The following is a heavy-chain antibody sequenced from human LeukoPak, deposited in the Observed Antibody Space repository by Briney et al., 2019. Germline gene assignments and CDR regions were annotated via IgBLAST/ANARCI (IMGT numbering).Heavy chain of an antibody. CDR3: AKGHVTMIVVISPIDY. CDR1: GFIFSSYW. J-gene: IGHJ4*02. Sequence: PGGSLRLSCAASGFIFSSYWMSWVRQAPGKGLEWVANIKQDGSEKHYVDSVKGRFTISRDNSKNTLYLQMNSLRAEDTAVYYCAKGHVTMIVVISPIDYWGQGTLVTVSS. V-gene: IGHV3-7*03. CDR2: IKQDGSEK. D-gene: IGHD3-22*01.